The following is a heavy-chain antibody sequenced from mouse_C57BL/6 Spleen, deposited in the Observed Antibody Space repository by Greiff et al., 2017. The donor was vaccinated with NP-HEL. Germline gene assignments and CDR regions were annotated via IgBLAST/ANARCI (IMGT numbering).Heavy chain of an antibody. J-gene: IGHJ2*01. CDR1: GYTFPSYW. CDR2: IDPSDSYT. CDR3: ARSGDYFDY. D-gene: IGHD4-1*01. V-gene: IGHV1-69*01. Sequence: VQLQQPGAELVMPGASVKLSCKASGYTFPSYWLHWVKQRPGQGLEWIGEIDPSDSYTNYNQKFKGKSTLTVDKSSSTAYMQLSSLTSEDSAVYYCARSGDYFDYWGEGTTLTVSS.